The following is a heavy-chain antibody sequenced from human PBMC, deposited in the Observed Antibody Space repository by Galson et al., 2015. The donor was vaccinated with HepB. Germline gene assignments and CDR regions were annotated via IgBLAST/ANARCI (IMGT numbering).Heavy chain of an antibody. J-gene: IGHJ3*02. CDR1: GYSISSGYY. V-gene: IGHV4-38-2*02. CDR2: IYHSGST. D-gene: IGHD6-19*01. CDR3: ARDGSSGWYKGRAFDI. Sequence: SETLSLTCAVSGYSISSGYYWGWIRQPPGKGLEWIGSIYHSGSTYYNPSLKSRVTISVDTSKNQFSLKLSSVTAADTAVYYCARDGSSGWYKGRAFDIWGQGTMVTVSS.